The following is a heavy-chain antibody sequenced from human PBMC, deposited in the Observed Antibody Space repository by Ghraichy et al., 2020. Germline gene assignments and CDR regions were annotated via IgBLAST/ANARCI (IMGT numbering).Heavy chain of an antibody. CDR3: AHRQRLSSSWSFGYFDY. CDR2: IYWDDDK. V-gene: IGHV2-5*02. Sequence: SGPTLVKPTQTLTLTCTFSGFSLSTSGVGVGWIRQPPGEALEWLALIYWDDDKRYSPSLKSRLTINKDTSKNQVVLTLTNIDPLDTATYYCAHRQRLSSSWSFGYFDYWGQGTLVTVSS. J-gene: IGHJ4*02. D-gene: IGHD6-13*01. CDR1: GFSLSTSGVG.